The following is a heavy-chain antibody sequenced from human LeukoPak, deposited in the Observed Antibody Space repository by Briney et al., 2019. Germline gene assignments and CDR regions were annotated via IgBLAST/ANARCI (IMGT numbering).Heavy chain of an antibody. J-gene: IGHJ3*02. D-gene: IGHD2-2*01. Sequence: ASVKVSCKASGYTFTSYYMHWVRQAPGQGLEWMGGIIPIFGTANYAQKFQGRVTMTRDTSTSTVYMELSSLRSEDTAVYYCARDSNPTDAFDIWGQGTMVTVSS. CDR2: IIPIFGTA. CDR3: ARDSNPTDAFDI. CDR1: GYTFTSYY. V-gene: IGHV1-46*01.